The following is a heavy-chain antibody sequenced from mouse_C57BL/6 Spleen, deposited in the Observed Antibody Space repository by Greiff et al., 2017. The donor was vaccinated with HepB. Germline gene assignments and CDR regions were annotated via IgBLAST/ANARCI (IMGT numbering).Heavy chain of an antibody. V-gene: IGHV1-7*01. D-gene: IGHD2-4*01. Sequence: VQLVESGAELAKPGASVKLSCKASGYTFTSYWMHWVKQRPGQGLEWIGYINPSSGYTKYNQKFKDKATLTADKSSSTAYMQLSSLTYEDSAVYYCARDADDYDGYFDYWGQGTTLTVSS. CDR1: GYTFTSYW. J-gene: IGHJ2*01. CDR2: INPSSGYT. CDR3: ARDADDYDGYFDY.